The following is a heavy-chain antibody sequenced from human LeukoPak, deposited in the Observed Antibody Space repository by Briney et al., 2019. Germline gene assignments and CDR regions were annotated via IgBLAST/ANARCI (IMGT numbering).Heavy chain of an antibody. D-gene: IGHD1-26*01. Sequence: SVKVSCKASGGTFSSYAISWVRQAPGQGLEWMGGIIPIFGTANYAQKFQGRVTITADESTSTAYMELSSLRSEDTAVYYCASVGGATWYYFDYWGQGTLVTVSS. J-gene: IGHJ4*02. CDR1: GGTFSSYA. CDR2: IIPIFGTA. V-gene: IGHV1-69*13. CDR3: ASVGGATWYYFDY.